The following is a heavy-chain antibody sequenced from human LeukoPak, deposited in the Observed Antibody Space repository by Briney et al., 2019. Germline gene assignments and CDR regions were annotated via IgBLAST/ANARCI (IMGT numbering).Heavy chain of an antibody. D-gene: IGHD5-12*01. CDR1: RFTFSNYD. CDR3: ARGLGYAIDY. CDR2: ARYDGVNK. Sequence: PGGSLRLSCAASRFTFSNYDVYWVRQAPGKGLEWVTFARYDGVNKNYPDSVKGRFTISRDKSKNTVYLQMNSLRPEDTAMYYCARGLGYAIDYWGQGTLVTVSS. J-gene: IGHJ4*02. V-gene: IGHV3-30*02.